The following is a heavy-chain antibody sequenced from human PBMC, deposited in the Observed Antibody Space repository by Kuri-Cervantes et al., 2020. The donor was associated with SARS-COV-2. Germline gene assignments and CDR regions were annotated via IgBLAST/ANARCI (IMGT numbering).Heavy chain of an antibody. D-gene: IGHD7-27*01. CDR3: VRHEAGEMVY. CDR2: MYHSGST. V-gene: IGHV4-38-2*01. J-gene: IGHJ4*02. Sequence: SETLSLTCAVSGYSISSGYYWGWIRQPPVKGLEWIGSMYHSGSTYYNLSLKSRVTISVGTSKDQFSLKLSSVTAADTAVYYCVRHEAGEMVYWGQGTLVTVSS. CDR1: GYSISSGYY.